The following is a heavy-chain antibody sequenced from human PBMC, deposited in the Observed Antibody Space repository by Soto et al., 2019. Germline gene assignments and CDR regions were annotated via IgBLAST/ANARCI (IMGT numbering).Heavy chain of an antibody. D-gene: IGHD3-10*01. V-gene: IGHV4-34*01. CDR2: INHSGST. J-gene: IGHJ4*02. CDR3: ARSGHVFAGVV. CDR1: GGSFSGYY. Sequence: SETLSLTCAVYGGSFSGYYWSWIRQPPGKGLEWIGEINHSGSTNYNPSLKSRVTISVDTSKNQFSLKLTSVTAADTAIYYCARSGHVFAGVVWGQGILVTVSS.